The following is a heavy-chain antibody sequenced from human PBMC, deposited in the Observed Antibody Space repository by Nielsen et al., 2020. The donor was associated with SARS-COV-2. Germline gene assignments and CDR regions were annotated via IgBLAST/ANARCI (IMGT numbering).Heavy chain of an antibody. Sequence: VRQMPGKGLEWVAVISYDGSNKYYADSVKGRFTISRDNSKNTLYLQMNSLRAEDTAVYYCAKDSGRNIMVRGVIHGMDVWGQGTTVTVSS. D-gene: IGHD3-10*01. CDR2: ISYDGSNK. V-gene: IGHV3-30*18. CDR3: AKDSGRNIMVRGVIHGMDV. J-gene: IGHJ6*02.